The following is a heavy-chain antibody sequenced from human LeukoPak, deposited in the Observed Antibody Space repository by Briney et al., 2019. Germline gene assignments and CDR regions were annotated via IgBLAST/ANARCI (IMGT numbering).Heavy chain of an antibody. D-gene: IGHD6-13*01. CDR3: ATNAATGIIDY. V-gene: IGHV3-7*01. CDR1: GFTFSGYW. J-gene: IGHJ4*02. CDR2: IKQDGSEI. Sequence: PGGSLRLSCATSGFTFSGYWMSWVRQAPGKGLEWVANIKQDGSEIYYVDSVKGRFTISRDNAKNSLYLQMNSLRAEDTAVYYCATNAATGIIDYWGQGILLTVSS.